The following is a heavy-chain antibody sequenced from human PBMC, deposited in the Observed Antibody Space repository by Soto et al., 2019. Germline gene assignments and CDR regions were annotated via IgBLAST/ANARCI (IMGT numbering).Heavy chain of an antibody. CDR2: IXXGXXXX. D-gene: IGHD1-26*01. J-gene: IGHJ6*02. CDR3: ARERGGLSGADV. Sequence: PGGSLRLSCAGSGFTLSNYEMNWVRQAPGKGLXGVXXIXXGXXXXXYXXSVKGRFTIARDNGKNSVCLQMSSLRAEDTATYYCARERGGLSGADVWGQGTTVTVSS. V-gene: IGHV3-48*03. CDR1: GFTLSNYE.